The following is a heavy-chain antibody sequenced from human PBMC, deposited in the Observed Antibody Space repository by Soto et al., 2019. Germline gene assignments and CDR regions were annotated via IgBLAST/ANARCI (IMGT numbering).Heavy chain of an antibody. CDR2: IKRKSEGGTT. CDR1: GTTLSDAW. D-gene: IGHD6-19*01. J-gene: IGHJ4*02. V-gene: IGHV3-15*01. CDR3: TRWLAEF. Sequence: DVQVVESGGGLVKPGGSLRLSCAVSGTTLSDAWMSWVRQPPGKGLGWVARIKRKSEGGTTDYAAPVKGRFTISRDDSKNMLFLEMDGLKTEDTAVYYCTRWLAEFWGQGTLVIVSS.